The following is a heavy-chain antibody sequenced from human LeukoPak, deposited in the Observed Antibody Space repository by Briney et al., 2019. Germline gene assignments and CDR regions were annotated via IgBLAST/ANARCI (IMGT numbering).Heavy chain of an antibody. CDR1: GGSISSCY. D-gene: IGHD3-22*01. V-gene: IGHV4-59*08. Sequence: SETLSLTCTVSGGSISSCYWSWIRQPPGKGLEWIGYIYYSGSTNYNPSLKSRVTISVDTSKNQFSLKLSSVTAADTAVYYCARLSYYYDSSGPGREYNWFDPWGQGTLVTVSS. CDR2: IYYSGST. J-gene: IGHJ5*02. CDR3: ARLSYYYDSSGPGREYNWFDP.